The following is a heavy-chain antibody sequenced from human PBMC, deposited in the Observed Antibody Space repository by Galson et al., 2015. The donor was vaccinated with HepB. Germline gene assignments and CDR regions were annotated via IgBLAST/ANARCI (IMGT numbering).Heavy chain of an antibody. Sequence: PALVKPTPTLTLTCTFSGFSLSTNDMCVSWIRQPPGKALEWLARVDWDGDKYYNTSLKTRLTISKDTSTNQVVLTMSNMDPVDTATYYCARIRYYYDTNGHRAFHLDYWGQGILVTVSS. J-gene: IGHJ4*02. CDR1: GFSLSTNDMC. CDR3: ARIRYYYDTNGHRAFHLDY. CDR2: VDWDGDK. V-gene: IGHV2-70*11. D-gene: IGHD3-22*01.